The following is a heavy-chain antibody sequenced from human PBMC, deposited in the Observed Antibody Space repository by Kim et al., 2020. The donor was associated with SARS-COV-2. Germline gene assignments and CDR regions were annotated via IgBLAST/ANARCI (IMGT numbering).Heavy chain of an antibody. D-gene: IGHD2-15*01. CDR3: AGRALGYCSGGSCYWAFDY. J-gene: IGHJ4*02. V-gene: IGHV4-59*08. Sequence: SRVTISVDTSKNQFSLKLSSVTAADTAVYYCAGRALGYCSGGSCYWAFDYWGQGTLVTVSS.